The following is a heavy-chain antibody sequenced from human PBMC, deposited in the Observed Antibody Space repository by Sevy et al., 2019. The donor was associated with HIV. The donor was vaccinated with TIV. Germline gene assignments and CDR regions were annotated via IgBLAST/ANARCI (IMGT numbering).Heavy chain of an antibody. V-gene: IGHV3-7*01. Sequence: GGSLRLSCAASGFTFSNYWMSWVRQAPGKGLEWVANIKQDGSETYQVDSVKDRFTSSRNNAKNSLYLQMNSLRVEDTAVYYCAREEGRYHYYYYGMDVWGQGTTVTVSS. J-gene: IGHJ6*02. D-gene: IGHD2-2*01. CDR1: GFTFSNYW. CDR2: IKQDGSET. CDR3: AREEGRYHYYYYGMDV.